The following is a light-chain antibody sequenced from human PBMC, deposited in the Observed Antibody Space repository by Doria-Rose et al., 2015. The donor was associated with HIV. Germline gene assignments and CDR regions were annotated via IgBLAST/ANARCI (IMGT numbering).Light chain of an antibody. CDR3: NSYTTSSTHNYV. V-gene: IGLV2-14*03. CDR2: DVS. Sequence: YVSWYQQHPGKAPKLMIYDVSNRPSGVSNRFSGSKSGDTASLIISGLQAEDEADYYCNSYTTSSTHNYVFGTGTEVTVL. CDR1: Y. J-gene: IGLJ1*01.